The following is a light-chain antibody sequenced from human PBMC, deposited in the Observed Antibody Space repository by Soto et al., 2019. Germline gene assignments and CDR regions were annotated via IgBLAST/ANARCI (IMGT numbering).Light chain of an antibody. Sequence: EIVLTQSPATLSLSPGERATLSCRASQSVSAYLAWYQQKPGQAPRLLIYDASNRATGIPGRFSGSGSGTDFTLTISSLEPEDFAVYYCQQRGNWPRTFGQGPKWIS. V-gene: IGKV3-11*01. CDR3: QQRGNWPRT. J-gene: IGKJ1*01. CDR1: QSVSAY. CDR2: DAS.